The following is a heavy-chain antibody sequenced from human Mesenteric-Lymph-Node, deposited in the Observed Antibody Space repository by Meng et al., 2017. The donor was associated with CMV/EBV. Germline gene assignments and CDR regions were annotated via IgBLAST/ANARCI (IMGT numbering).Heavy chain of an antibody. Sequence: GGSLRLSCATSGFTFSSNSMSWVRQAPGKGLEWVSAISPDGATTYYADSVKGRFTMSRDNSKNTLFLQMNSLRAEDTATYYCAKDYYGSGSYFDYWGQGTLVTVSS. CDR2: ISPDGATT. J-gene: IGHJ4*02. D-gene: IGHD3-10*01. V-gene: IGHV3-23*01. CDR1: GFTFSSNS. CDR3: AKDYYGSGSYFDY.